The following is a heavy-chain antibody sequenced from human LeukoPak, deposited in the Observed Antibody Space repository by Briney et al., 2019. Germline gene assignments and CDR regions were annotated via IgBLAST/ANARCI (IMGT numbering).Heavy chain of an antibody. Sequence: GGSLRLSCAASGFTFSSYSMNWVRQAPGKGLEWVSYISSLSGTIYYADSVKGRFIISRDNAQSSLFLQMNSLRAEDTAVYYCVRDQGGAVSYWGQGTLVTVSS. CDR1: GFTFSSYS. D-gene: IGHD3-16*01. V-gene: IGHV3-48*01. J-gene: IGHJ4*02. CDR3: VRDQGGAVSY. CDR2: ISSLSGTI.